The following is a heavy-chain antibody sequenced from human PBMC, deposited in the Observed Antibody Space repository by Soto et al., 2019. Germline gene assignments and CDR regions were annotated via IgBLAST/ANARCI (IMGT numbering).Heavy chain of an antibody. CDR3: ARVGHHYDSTRFDP. D-gene: IGHD3-22*01. CDR1: GGSISSYY. CDR2: IYYSGST. J-gene: IGHJ5*02. V-gene: IGHV4-59*01. Sequence: SETLSLTCTVSGGSISSYYWSWIRQPPGKGLEWIGYIYYSGSTNYNPSLKSRVTISVDTSKNQFSLKLSSVTAADTAVYYCARVGHHYDSTRFDPWGQGTLVTVSS.